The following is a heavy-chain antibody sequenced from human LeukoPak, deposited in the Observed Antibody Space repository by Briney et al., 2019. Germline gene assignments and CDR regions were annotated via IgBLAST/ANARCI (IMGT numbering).Heavy chain of an antibody. CDR1: GFTFSSYS. CDR3: ARDEKYDYVWGSYRYSYYFDY. CDR2: ISSSSSYI. Sequence: GGSLRLSCAASGFTFSSYSMTWVRQAPGKGLEWVSSISSSSSYIYYADSVKGRFTISRDNAKNSLYLQMNSLRAEDTAVYYCARDEKYDYVWGSYRYSYYFDYWGQGTLVTVSS. V-gene: IGHV3-21*01. D-gene: IGHD3-16*02. J-gene: IGHJ4*02.